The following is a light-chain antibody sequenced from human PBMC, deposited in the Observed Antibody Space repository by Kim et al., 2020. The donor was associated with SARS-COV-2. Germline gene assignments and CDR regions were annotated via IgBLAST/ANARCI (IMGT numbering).Light chain of an antibody. V-gene: IGLV2-23*02. CDR1: SRNIGSYNL. CDR2: EFT. J-gene: IGLJ2*01. CDR3: CSYAGAGTNSLI. Sequence: QSALTQPVSVSGSPGQSITIPCTGTSRNIGSYNLVSWYQQHPGKAPKLIIYEFTKWPSGVSSRFSGSKSGNTASLTISGLQTEDEADYYCCSYAGAGTNSLIFGGGTQLTVL.